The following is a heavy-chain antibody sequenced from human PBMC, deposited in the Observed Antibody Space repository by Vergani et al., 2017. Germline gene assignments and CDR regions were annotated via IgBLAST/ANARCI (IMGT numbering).Heavy chain of an antibody. D-gene: IGHD2-15*01. J-gene: IGHJ3*02. CDR3: ARWNVVVVAAVRLHDAFDI. CDR1: GFTFSSYA. CDR2: ISSNSSYI. Sequence: EVQLVESGGGLVQPGGSLRLSCAASGFTFSSYAMSWVRQAPGKGLEWVSSISSNSSYIYYADSVKGRFTISRDNAKNSLYLQMNSLRAEDTAVYYCARWNVVVVAAVRLHDAFDIWGQGTMVTVSS. V-gene: IGHV3-21*01.